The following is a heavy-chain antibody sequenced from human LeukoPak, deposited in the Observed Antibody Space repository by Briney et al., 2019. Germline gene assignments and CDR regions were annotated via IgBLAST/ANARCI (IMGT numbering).Heavy chain of an antibody. Sequence: PSETRSLTCNYSGGAISSYDWSWSRQPAGKGLEWIGRIYTSGSTNYNPSLKSRVTMSVDTSKNQFSLKLSSVTAADTAVYYCARGAGAFDIWGQGTMVTVSS. D-gene: IGHD6-13*01. CDR3: ARGAGAFDI. V-gene: IGHV4-4*07. CDR1: GGAISSYD. CDR2: IYTSGST. J-gene: IGHJ3*02.